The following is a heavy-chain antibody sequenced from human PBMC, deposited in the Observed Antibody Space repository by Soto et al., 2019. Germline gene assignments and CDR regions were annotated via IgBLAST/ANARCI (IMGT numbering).Heavy chain of an antibody. CDR1: GGTFSSYA. D-gene: IGHD1-26*01. J-gene: IGHJ4*02. CDR3: ARDGPPQSGSPFDY. V-gene: IGHV1-69*13. Sequence: ASVKVSCKASGGTFSSYAISWVRQAPGQGLEWMGGIIPIFGTANYAQKFQGRVTITADESTSTAYMELSSLRSEDTAVYYCARDGPPQSGSPFDYWGQGTLVTVSS. CDR2: IIPIFGTA.